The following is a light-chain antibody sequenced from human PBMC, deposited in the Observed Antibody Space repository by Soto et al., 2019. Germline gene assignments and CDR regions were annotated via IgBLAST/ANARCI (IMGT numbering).Light chain of an antibody. CDR2: DVS. V-gene: IGLV2-11*01. CDR3: SSYTSYTTLWV. J-gene: IGLJ3*02. Sequence: QSVLTQPRSVSGSPGQSVTISCTGTSSDVGGYNYVSWYQQHPGKAPKLMIYDVSKRPSGVSNRFSGSKSGNAASLTISGLQAEDEADYYCSSYTSYTTLWVFGGGTKLTVL. CDR1: SSDVGGYNY.